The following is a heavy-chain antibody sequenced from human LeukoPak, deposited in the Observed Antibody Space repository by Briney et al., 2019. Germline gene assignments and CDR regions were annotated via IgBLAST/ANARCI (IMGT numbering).Heavy chain of an antibody. CDR1: GFSFSSYA. V-gene: IGHV3-23*01. J-gene: IGHJ4*02. CDR2: NSGSGGST. Sequence: SGGSLTLSCAASGFSFSSYAMTWVRQAPGQGLEWVSGNSGSGGSTYYADSVKGRFTISRDNSKNTLYLQMNSLRAEDTAVYYCAKVIVSVDTAIDYWGQGTLVTVSS. CDR3: AKVIVSVDTAIDY. D-gene: IGHD5-18*01.